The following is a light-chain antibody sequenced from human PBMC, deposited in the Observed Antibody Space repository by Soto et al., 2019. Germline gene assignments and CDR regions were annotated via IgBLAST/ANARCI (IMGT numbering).Light chain of an antibody. CDR3: QHYDSYSLWT. V-gene: IGKV1-5*01. Sequence: DIQMTQSPSTLSASVGDRVTITCRASQSIGSSLAWYQQRPGKAPNLLIYDASSLGSGVPSRFSGSGSGTEFTFTISCLQPDDFATYYCQHYDSYSLWTFGQGTRVEIK. CDR2: DAS. CDR1: QSIGSS. J-gene: IGKJ1*01.